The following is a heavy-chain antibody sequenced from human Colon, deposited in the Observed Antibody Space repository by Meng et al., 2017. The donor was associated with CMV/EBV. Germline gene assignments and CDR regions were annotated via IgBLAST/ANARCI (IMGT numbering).Heavy chain of an antibody. CDR2: INPESGGR. CDR3: GRYPVDGSASIDY. D-gene: IGHD3-10*01. J-gene: IGHJ4*02. V-gene: IGHV1-2*02. Sequence: ASVKVSCKASGYTFTGHYIHWVRQAPGQGLEWMGWINPESGGRNFAQQFQGRVSMTRDTSINTAYMELSRLRSDDTALYYCGRYPVDGSASIDYWGQGTLVTVSS. CDR1: GYTFTGHY.